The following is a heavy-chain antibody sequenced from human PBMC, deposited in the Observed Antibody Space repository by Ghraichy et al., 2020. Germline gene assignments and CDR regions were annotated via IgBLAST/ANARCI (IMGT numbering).Heavy chain of an antibody. CDR3: AKGAAYYDILTGYYVGVDV. Sequence: GESLNISCAATGFTFSYYVMSWVRQAPGKGLEWVSSIRGSGDSTYYADSVKGRFTISRYNSKNTLSLQMNSLRTEDTAVYHCAKGAAYYDILTGYYVGVDVWGQGTTVTVSS. V-gene: IGHV3-23*01. J-gene: IGHJ6*02. D-gene: IGHD3-9*01. CDR1: GFTFSYYV. CDR2: IRGSGDST.